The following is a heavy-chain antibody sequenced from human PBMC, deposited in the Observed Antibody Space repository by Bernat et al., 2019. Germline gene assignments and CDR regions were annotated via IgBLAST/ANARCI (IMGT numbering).Heavy chain of an antibody. CDR1: GYTFTSYY. V-gene: IGHV1-46*01. Sequence: QVQLVQSGAEVKKPGASVKVSCKASGYTFTSYYMHWVRQAPGQGLEWMGIINPSGGSTSYAQKFQGRVTMTRDTSTSTVYMELSSLRSEDTAVYYCARDRAFEMATTDAFDIWGQGTMVTVSS. J-gene: IGHJ3*02. D-gene: IGHD5-24*01. CDR3: ARDRAFEMATTDAFDI. CDR2: INPSGGST.